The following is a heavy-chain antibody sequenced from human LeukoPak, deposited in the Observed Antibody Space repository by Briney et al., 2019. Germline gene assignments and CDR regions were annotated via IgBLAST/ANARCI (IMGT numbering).Heavy chain of an antibody. CDR2: IYPGDSET. Sequence: LGESLKISCKGSGYSFSDYWIGWVRQMPGKGLDLMGIIYPGDSETRYRPSFQGQVTISADKSISTAYLQWSSLKASDTAMYHCARLHDYYAYYLPWGQATLVIVSS. CDR3: ARLHDYYAYYLP. CDR1: GYSFSDYW. D-gene: IGHD3-22*01. V-gene: IGHV5-51*01. J-gene: IGHJ1*01.